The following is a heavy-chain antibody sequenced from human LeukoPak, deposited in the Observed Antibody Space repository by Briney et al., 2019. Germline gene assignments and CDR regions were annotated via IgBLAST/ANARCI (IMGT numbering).Heavy chain of an antibody. CDR2: IYYSGST. Sequence: SETLSLTCTVSGGSISSYYWSWIRQPPGKGLEWIGYIYYSGSTNYNPSLKSRVTISVDTSKNQFSLKLSSVTAADTAVYYCARSYSGYDPIDYWGQGTLVTVSS. D-gene: IGHD5-12*01. CDR3: ARSYSGYDPIDY. J-gene: IGHJ4*02. V-gene: IGHV4-59*01. CDR1: GGSISSYY.